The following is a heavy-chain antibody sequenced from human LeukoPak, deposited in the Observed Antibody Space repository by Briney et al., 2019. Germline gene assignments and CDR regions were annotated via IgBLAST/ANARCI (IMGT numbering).Heavy chain of an antibody. CDR1: GFAFDDFA. CDR3: SRNGLVDFDY. V-gene: IGHV3-49*04. CDR2: IRRRAYGGAA. J-gene: IGHJ4*02. Sequence: GGSLRLSCTTSGFAFDDFAMSWVRQPAGRGLEWVGFIRRRAYGGAAEYAASVKGRFIISRDDSKGIAYLQMNSLKTEGTAVYYCSRNGLVDFDYWGQGSRVIVSP.